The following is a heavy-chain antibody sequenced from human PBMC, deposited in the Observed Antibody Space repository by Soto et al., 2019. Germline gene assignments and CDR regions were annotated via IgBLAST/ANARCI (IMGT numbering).Heavy chain of an antibody. V-gene: IGHV4-4*02. CDR2: IYHNERT. CDR3: GRTKDYFYGVDV. J-gene: IGHJ6*02. CDR1: GVSISSSQW. Sequence: QVQLQGSGPGLVKPSGTLSLTCAVSGVSISSSQWWSWVRQPPGKGLEWIGEIYHNERTNYNPSLKSRLTMSLDRSKNQVSLKLSSVTAADTATYYCGRTKDYFYGVDVWGQGTTVTVSS.